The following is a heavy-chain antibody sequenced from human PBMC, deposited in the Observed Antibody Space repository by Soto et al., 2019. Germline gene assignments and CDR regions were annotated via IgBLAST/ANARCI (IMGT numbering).Heavy chain of an antibody. CDR3: ARSPRYSSSWFF. J-gene: IGHJ4*02. CDR2: IYYSGST. D-gene: IGHD6-13*01. V-gene: IGHV4-59*08. CDR1: GGSISSYY. Sequence: SETLSLTCTVSGGSISSYYWSWIRQPPGKGLEWIGYIYYSGSTNYNPSLKSRVTISVDTSKNQFSLKLSSVTAADTAVYYCARSPRYSSSWFFWGQGTLVTVSS.